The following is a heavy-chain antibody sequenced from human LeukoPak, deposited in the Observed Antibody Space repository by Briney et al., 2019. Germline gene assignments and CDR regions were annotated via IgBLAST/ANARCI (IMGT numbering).Heavy chain of an antibody. CDR1: GGSISSGSYY. Sequence: PSETLSLTCTVSGGSISSGSYYWSWIRQPAGKGLEWNGRIYTSGSTNYNPSLKSRVTISVDTSKNQFSLKLSSVTAADTAVYYCAREVYDSGGNWFDPWGQGTLVTVSS. D-gene: IGHD5/OR15-5a*01. CDR2: IYTSGST. CDR3: AREVYDSGGNWFDP. J-gene: IGHJ5*02. V-gene: IGHV4-61*02.